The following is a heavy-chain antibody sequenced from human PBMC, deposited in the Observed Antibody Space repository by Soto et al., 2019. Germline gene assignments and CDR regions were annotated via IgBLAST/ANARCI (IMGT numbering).Heavy chain of an antibody. J-gene: IGHJ3*02. V-gene: IGHV4-4*07. Sequence: QVQLQESGPGLVKPSETLSLTCTVSGGSISSYYWSWIRQPPGPGLERIGRIYTSGSTNYNPSLKSRVTMSVDTSKNQFSMKLSSVTAADAAVYYWARDPRPPIAARPTEAFDIWGQGTMVTVSS. D-gene: IGHD6-6*01. CDR1: GGSISSYY. CDR2: IYTSGST. CDR3: ARDPRPPIAARPTEAFDI.